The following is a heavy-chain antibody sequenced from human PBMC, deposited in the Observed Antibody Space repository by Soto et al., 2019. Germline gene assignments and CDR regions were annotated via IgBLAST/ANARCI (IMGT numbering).Heavy chain of an antibody. CDR2: ITSDGSST. CDR1: GFTFSSYW. J-gene: IGHJ4*02. CDR3: GTETSGTRIDY. Sequence: PGGSLRLSCAASGFTFSSYWMHWVRQAPGKGLVWVSRITSDGSSTTYADSVKGRFTISRDNAKSTLYLQVNSLRAEDTAVYYCGTETSGTRIDYWGQGT. V-gene: IGHV3-74*01. D-gene: IGHD1-1*01.